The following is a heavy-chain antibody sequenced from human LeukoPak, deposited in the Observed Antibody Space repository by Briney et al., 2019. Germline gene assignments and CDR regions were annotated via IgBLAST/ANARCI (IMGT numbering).Heavy chain of an antibody. V-gene: IGHV3-30*18. CDR3: AKDPAGQFRERGMDV. D-gene: IGHD3-10*01. J-gene: IGHJ6*02. CDR2: ISSDGSNK. Sequence: GGSLRLSCAASGFSFTIYGMHWVRQAPGKGLEWVALISSDGSNKYYSDSVKGRFTISRDNSKNTLYLQMNSLRSDDTAVYYCAKDPAGQFRERGMDVWGQGTTVTVSS. CDR1: GFSFTIYG.